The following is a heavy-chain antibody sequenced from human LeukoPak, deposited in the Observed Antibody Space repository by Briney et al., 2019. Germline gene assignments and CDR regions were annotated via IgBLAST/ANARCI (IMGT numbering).Heavy chain of an antibody. CDR1: GYTFTSYY. CDR3: ARELVATTVVFDY. Sequence: ASVKVSCKASGYTFTSYYIHWVRQASGQGLEWMGIINPSGGSTSYAQNLQDRVTMTRDTSTSTVYMELSSLRSEDTAVYYCARELVATTVVFDYWGQGTLVTVSS. D-gene: IGHD5-12*01. J-gene: IGHJ4*02. CDR2: INPSGGST. V-gene: IGHV1-46*01.